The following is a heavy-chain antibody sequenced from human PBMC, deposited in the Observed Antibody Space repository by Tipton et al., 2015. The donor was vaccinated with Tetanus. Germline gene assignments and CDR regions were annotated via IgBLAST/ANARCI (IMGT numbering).Heavy chain of an antibody. CDR3: ARDRGDYIYYGMDV. D-gene: IGHD3-22*01. CDR2: IDPNSGGT. CDR1: GYTFTNYY. Sequence: QLVQSGAEMKKPGASVKVSCKASGYTFTNYYIYWVRQAPGQGLEWMGWIDPNSGGTVYAQKFKGRVTMARDTSISTAYMELRSLRSDDTAVYYCARDRGDYIYYGMDVWGPGTTVTVS. V-gene: IGHV1-2*02. J-gene: IGHJ6*02.